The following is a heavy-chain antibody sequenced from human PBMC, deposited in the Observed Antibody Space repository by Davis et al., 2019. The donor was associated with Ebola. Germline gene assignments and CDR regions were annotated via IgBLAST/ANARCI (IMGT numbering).Heavy chain of an antibody. CDR1: GFTFSSYW. D-gene: IGHD4-23*01. Sequence: PGGSLRLSCAASGFTFSSYWMHWVRQAPGKGLVWVSRINSDGSSTSYADSVKGRFTISRDNAKNTLYLQMNSLRAEDTAVYYCVRGATVVKALDYWGQGTLVTVSS. CDR2: INSDGSST. CDR3: VRGATVVKALDY. V-gene: IGHV3-74*01. J-gene: IGHJ4*02.